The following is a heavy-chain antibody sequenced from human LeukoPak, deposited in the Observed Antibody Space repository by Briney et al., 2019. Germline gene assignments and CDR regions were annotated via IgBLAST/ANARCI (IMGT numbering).Heavy chain of an antibody. CDR2: ISAYNGNT. D-gene: IGHD3-3*01. J-gene: IGHJ4*02. Sequence: ASVKVSCKASGYTFTSYGISWVRQAPGQGLEWMGWISAYNGNTNYAQKFQGRVTMTRDTSISTAYMELSRLRSDDTAVYYCARGFLEWLFFDYWGQGTLVTVSS. V-gene: IGHV1-18*01. CDR1: GYTFTSYG. CDR3: ARGFLEWLFFDY.